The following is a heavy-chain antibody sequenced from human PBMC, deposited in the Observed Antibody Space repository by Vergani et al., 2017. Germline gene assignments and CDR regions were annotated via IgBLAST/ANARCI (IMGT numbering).Heavy chain of an antibody. D-gene: IGHD1-26*01. Sequence: QVQLQESGPGLVKPSETLSLTCTVSGGSISSSYSYWGWIRQPPGKGLEWIGSIFSTGTTYYNPSLNSRVTMSVDTSKNQFSLKLSSVTAADTAVYHCATYRGGTYYLGVDYWGQGTLVTVSS. V-gene: IGHV4-39*01. CDR1: GGSISSSYSY. CDR2: IFSTGTT. CDR3: ATYRGGTYYLGVDY. J-gene: IGHJ4*02.